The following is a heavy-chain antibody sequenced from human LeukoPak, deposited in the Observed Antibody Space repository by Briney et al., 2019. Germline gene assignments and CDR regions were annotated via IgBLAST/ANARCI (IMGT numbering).Heavy chain of an antibody. CDR1: GLTFSSYA. CDR2: ISYDGSNK. Sequence: PGGSLRLSCAASGLTFSSYAMHWVRQAPGKGLEWVAVISYDGSNKYYADSVKGRFTISRDNSKNTLYLQMNSLRAEDTAVYYCARDGDYGGNSGRLFDYWGQGTLVTVSS. V-gene: IGHV3-30-3*01. J-gene: IGHJ4*02. CDR3: ARDGDYGGNSGRLFDY. D-gene: IGHD4-23*01.